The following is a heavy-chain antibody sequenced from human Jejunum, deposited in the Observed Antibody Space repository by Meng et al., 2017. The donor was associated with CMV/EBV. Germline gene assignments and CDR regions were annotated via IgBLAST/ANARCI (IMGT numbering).Heavy chain of an antibody. CDR1: GFTFSGYN. D-gene: IGHD1-26*01. V-gene: IGHV3-48*03. CDR3: ARGRSLYFFDF. Sequence: AASGFTFSGYNMNWFRQAPGMGLEWVAYISGGGVPKFYADSVKGRFAISRDNAKNSLFLQLDNVRAEDTAVYYCARGRSLYFFDFWGQGTPVTVSS. CDR2: ISGGGVPK. J-gene: IGHJ4*02.